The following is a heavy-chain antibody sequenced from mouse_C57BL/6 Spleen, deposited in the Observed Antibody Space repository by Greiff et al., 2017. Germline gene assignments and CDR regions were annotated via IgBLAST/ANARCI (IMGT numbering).Heavy chain of an antibody. CDR3: ARRDSSCGGYYFDY. V-gene: IGHV1-50*01. CDR1: GYTFTSYW. CDR2: IDPSDSYT. Sequence: QVQLQQPGAELVKPGASVKLSCKASGYTFTSYWMQWVKQRPGQGLEWIGEIDPSDSYTNYNQKFKGKATLTVDPSSSPAYMQLSSLTSEDSAVYYCARRDSSCGGYYFDYWGQGTTLTVSS. J-gene: IGHJ2*01. D-gene: IGHD1-1*01.